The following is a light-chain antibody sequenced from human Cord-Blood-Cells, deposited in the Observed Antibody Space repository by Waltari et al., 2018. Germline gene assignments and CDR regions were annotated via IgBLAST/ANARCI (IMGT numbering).Light chain of an antibody. V-gene: IGKV4-1*01. CDR3: QQYYSTPT. J-gene: IGKJ4*01. CDR2: GAS. Sequence: DIVMTQSPDSLAVSLGERATINCTSSQSVLYSSNNKNYLAWYQQKPGQPPKLLIYGASTRESGVPDRFSGSGSGTYFTLTISSLQAEDVAVYYCQQYYSTPTFGGGTKVEIK. CDR1: QSVLYSSNNKNY.